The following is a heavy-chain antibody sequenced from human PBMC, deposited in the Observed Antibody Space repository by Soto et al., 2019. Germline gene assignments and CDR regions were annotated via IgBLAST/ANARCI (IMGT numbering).Heavy chain of an antibody. CDR1: GFTFKNYD. J-gene: IGHJ4*02. CDR2: MSGSGAIT. D-gene: IGHD3-9*01. Sequence: EVQLLESGGGLVQPGGSLRLSCVASGFTFKNYDMRWVRQAPGKGLEWVSGMSGSGAITYYADSVRGRFNISRDNSKNTLYLQLNSLGAEDTAIYYCAKDRQFRSYYESAGHYNNWGQGTLVTVSS. V-gene: IGHV3-23*01. CDR3: AKDRQFRSYYESAGHYNN.